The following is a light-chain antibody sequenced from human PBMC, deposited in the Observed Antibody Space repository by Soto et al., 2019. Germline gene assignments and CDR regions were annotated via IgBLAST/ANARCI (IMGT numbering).Light chain of an antibody. CDR1: QTVGVR. J-gene: IGKJ4*01. CDR2: DAS. Sequence: EIVLTQSPATLSASPGERVTLSCRASQTVGVRLAWYQQKPGQAPRLLIYDASNRATGIPARFSGSGSGTDFTLTISSLEPEDFAVYYCQQRSNWPGTFGGGTKVDIK. V-gene: IGKV3-11*01. CDR3: QQRSNWPGT.